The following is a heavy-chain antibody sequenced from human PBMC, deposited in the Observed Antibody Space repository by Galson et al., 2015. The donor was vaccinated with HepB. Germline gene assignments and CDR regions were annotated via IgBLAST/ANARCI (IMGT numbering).Heavy chain of an antibody. J-gene: IGHJ1*01. CDR3: ARDHAHCDTNCP. D-gene: IGHD2-21*01. V-gene: IGHV3-7*01. Sequence: SLRLSCAASGFTFSSYWMSWVRQAPGKGLEWVANIKHDGSEQYYVDSVKGRFTISRDNAKNSLFLQVNSLRAEDTAVYYCARDHAHCDTNCPWGQGTLVTVSS. CDR2: IKHDGSEQ. CDR1: GFTFSSYW.